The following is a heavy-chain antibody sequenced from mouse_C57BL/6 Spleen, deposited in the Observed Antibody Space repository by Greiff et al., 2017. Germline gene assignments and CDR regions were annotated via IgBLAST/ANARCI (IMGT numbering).Heavy chain of an antibody. CDR3: ASITTVVAEGTGYFDV. J-gene: IGHJ1*03. CDR1: GFTFTDYY. V-gene: IGHV7-3*01. Sequence: EVHLVESGGGLVQPGGSLSLSCAASGFTFTDYYMSWVRQPPGKALEWLGFIRNKANGYTTEYSASVKGRFTISRDNSQSILYLQMNALRAEDSATYYCASITTVVAEGTGYFDVWGTGTTVTVSS. D-gene: IGHD1-1*01. CDR2: IRNKANGYTT.